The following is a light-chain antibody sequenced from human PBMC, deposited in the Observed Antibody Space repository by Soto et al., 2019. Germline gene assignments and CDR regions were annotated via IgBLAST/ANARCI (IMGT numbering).Light chain of an antibody. CDR2: KTS. V-gene: IGKV1-5*03. CDR1: QSISNW. CDR3: QQYNSDWT. Sequence: DIQMTQSPSTLSASVGDRVTITCRASQSISNWLAWYQQKPGKAPKVLIYKTSSLESGVPSRFSGSGSGTEFTLTISSLQPDDSATYYCQQYNSDWTFGQGTKVEIK. J-gene: IGKJ1*01.